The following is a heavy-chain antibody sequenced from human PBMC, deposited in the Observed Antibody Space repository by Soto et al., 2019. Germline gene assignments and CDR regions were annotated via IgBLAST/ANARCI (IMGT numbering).Heavy chain of an antibody. V-gene: IGHV4-39*01. D-gene: IGHD2-2*01. CDR2: IYYSGST. CDR3: AGRDIVVVPAAIRYFDY. J-gene: IGHJ4*02. Sequence: QLQLQESGPGLVKPSETLSLTCTVSGGSISSSSYYWGWIRQPPGKGLEWIGSIYYSGSTYYNPSLKSRVIMTVDTTKTQFSLKLSSVTAADAAVYYCAGRDIVVVPAAIRYFDYWGQGTLVTVSS. CDR1: GGSISSSSYY.